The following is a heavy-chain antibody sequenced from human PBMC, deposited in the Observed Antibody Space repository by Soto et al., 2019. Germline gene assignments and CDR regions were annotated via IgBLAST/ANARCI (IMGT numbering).Heavy chain of an antibody. CDR1: GFAFSSYA. D-gene: IGHD3-10*01. V-gene: IGHV3-23*01. Sequence: PGGSLRLSCAASGFAFSSYAMSWVRQAPGKGLEWVSAISGSGGSTYYADSVKGRFTISRDNSKNTPYLQMNSLRAEDTAVYYCAKDGFITMVRGVIIQSSNWFDPWGQGTLVTVSS. J-gene: IGHJ5*02. CDR3: AKDGFITMVRGVIIQSSNWFDP. CDR2: ISGSGGST.